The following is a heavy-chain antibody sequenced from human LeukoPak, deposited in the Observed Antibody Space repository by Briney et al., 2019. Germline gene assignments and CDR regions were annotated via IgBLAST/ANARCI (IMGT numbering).Heavy chain of an antibody. CDR2: IIPICGTA. CDR1: GYTFTSYG. V-gene: IGHV1-69*06. CDR3: ASCIVVVPTAIGSCAFDI. Sequence: GASVKVSCTASGYTFTSYGISWVRQAPGQGLEWMGGIIPICGTANYAQKFQGRVTITGDNSKNTAYMELSSLRSEDTAVYYCASCIVVVPTAIGSCAFDIWGQGTMVTVSS. J-gene: IGHJ3*02. D-gene: IGHD2-2*01.